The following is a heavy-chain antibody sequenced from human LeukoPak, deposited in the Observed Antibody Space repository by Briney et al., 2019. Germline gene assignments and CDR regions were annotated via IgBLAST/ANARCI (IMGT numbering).Heavy chain of an antibody. D-gene: IGHD3-3*01. CDR3: ARMEYYFDY. CDR2: INYSGST. J-gene: IGHJ4*02. CDR1: GGSIRSYY. V-gene: IGHV4-59*01. Sequence: SETLSLTCTVSGGSIRSYYWSWIRQSPGKGLEWIGYINYSGSTDYNPSLKSRVAISIDTSKSQFSLKLNSVTAADTAVYYCARMEYYFDYWGQGTLVTVSS.